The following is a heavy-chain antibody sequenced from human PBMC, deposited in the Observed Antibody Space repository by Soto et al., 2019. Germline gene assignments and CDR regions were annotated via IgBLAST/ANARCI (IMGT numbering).Heavy chain of an antibody. CDR1: GLTFSSYS. Sequence: GGSLRLSCVASGLTFSSYSMSWVRQAPGKGLEWVSGFRAGGDDGTTYYADSVKGRFTISRDNSKNTLFLQMNSLRAEDTAIYYCAKNVNSRSGSKYFDYFGQGTLVTGSS. J-gene: IGHJ4*02. V-gene: IGHV3-23*01. CDR2: FRAGGDDGTT. D-gene: IGHD3-10*01. CDR3: AKNVNSRSGSKYFDY.